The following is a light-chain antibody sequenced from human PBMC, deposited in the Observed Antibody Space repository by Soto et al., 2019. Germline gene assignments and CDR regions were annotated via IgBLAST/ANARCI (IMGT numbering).Light chain of an antibody. Sequence: ETVMTQSPATLSVSPGERATLSCRASQSVTSNLAWYQQKPDQAPRLLIYGASTRATGIPARFSGSGSGTEFTLTISSLQSEDFAVYYCQQYNNWPWTCGHGTKVEIK. V-gene: IGKV3-15*01. CDR2: GAS. J-gene: IGKJ1*01. CDR1: QSVTSN. CDR3: QQYNNWPWT.